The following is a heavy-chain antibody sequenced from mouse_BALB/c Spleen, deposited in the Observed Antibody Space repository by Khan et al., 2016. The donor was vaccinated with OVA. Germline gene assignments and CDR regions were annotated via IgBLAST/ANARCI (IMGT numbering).Heavy chain of an antibody. CDR3: ARDYWFAY. V-gene: IGHV5-6-5*01. J-gene: IGHJ3*01. CDR2: ISSGDTT. CDR1: GFTFSNYG. Sequence: DVKLVESGGGLVKPGGSLKLSCAASGFTFSNYGVSWVRQTPEKRLEWVASISSGDTTYYPDSVKGRFTISRDNARNILYLQMSSLRSEDTAMYYWARDYWFAYWGQGTLVTVSA.